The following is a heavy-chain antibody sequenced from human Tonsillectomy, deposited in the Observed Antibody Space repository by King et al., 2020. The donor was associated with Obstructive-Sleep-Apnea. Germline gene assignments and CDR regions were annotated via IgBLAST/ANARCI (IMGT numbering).Heavy chain of an antibody. D-gene: IGHD2-21*02. CDR2: IIPMFGST. CDR3: ARANCGGDCHSGYYYVMDV. Sequence: VQLVESGAEVKKPGSSVKVSCKASGGTLRSYAISWVRQAPGQGLEWMGGIIPMFGSTNYAQKFQGRVTITADESTSTAYMELSSLRSEDPALYYCARANCGGDCHSGYYYVMDVWGQGTAVTVSS. V-gene: IGHV1-69*01. J-gene: IGHJ6*02. CDR1: GGTLRSYA.